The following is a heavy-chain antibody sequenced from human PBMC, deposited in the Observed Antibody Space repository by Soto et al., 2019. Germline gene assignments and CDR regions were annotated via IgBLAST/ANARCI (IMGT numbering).Heavy chain of an antibody. CDR3: ARHGALRTHRNFDY. CDR2: IYYSGST. Sequence: SETLSLTCTVPGGSISSGGYYWGWIRQPPGKGLEWIGSIYYSGSTYYNPSLKSRVTISVDTSKNQFSLKLSSVTAADTAVYYCARHGALRTHRNFDYWGQGTLVTVSS. D-gene: IGHD4-17*01. V-gene: IGHV4-39*01. CDR1: GGSISSGGYY. J-gene: IGHJ4*02.